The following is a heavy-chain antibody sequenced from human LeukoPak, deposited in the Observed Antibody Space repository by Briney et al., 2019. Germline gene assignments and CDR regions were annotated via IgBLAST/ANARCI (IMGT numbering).Heavy chain of an antibody. J-gene: IGHJ5*02. V-gene: IGHV3-30-3*01. CDR1: GFTFSSYA. CDR3: ARPPGTKQQLVQLDWFDP. Sequence: PGGSLRLSCAASGFTFSSYAMDWVRQAPGKGLEWVAVISYDGSNKYYADSVKGRFTISRDNSKNTVYLQMNSLRAEDTAVYYCARPPGTKQQLVQLDWFDPWGQGTLVTVSS. D-gene: IGHD6-13*01. CDR2: ISYDGSNK.